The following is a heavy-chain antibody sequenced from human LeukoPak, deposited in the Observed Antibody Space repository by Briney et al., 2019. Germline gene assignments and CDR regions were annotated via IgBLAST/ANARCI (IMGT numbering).Heavy chain of an antibody. D-gene: IGHD6-6*01. V-gene: IGHV4-39*07. Sequence: SETLSLTCTVSGGSISNRSYFWGWVRQPPGKGLEWIGSIHDSENTYYNPSLKSRVTISVDTSKNQFSLKLSSVTAADTAVYYCARGGGYSSSPGYWGQGTLVTVSS. CDR1: GGSISNRSYF. CDR2: IHDSENT. CDR3: ARGGGYSSSPGY. J-gene: IGHJ4*02.